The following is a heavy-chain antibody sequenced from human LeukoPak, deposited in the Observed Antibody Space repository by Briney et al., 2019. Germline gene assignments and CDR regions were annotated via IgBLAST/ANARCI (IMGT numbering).Heavy chain of an antibody. J-gene: IGHJ4*02. CDR2: IYYSGST. Sequence: PSETLSLTCSVSGGPISSSSYYWGWIRQPPGKGLEWIGYIYYSGSTYYNPSLKSRVTISVDTSKNQFSLKLRSVTAADTAVYYCAREARQLLWFGELFSIYFDYWGQGTLVTVSS. CDR3: AREARQLLWFGELFSIYFDY. CDR1: GGPISSSSYY. D-gene: IGHD3-10*01. V-gene: IGHV4-39*07.